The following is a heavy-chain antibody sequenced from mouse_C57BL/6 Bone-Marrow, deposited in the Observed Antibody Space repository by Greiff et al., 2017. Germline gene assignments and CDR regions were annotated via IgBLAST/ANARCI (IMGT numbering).Heavy chain of an antibody. D-gene: IGHD2-4*01. CDR3: ARIYYDYDGLLYAMDY. Sequence: VQLQQSGPELVKPGASVKISCKASGYTFTDYYMNWVKQSHGKSLEWIGDINPNNGGTSYNQKFKGKATLTVDKSSSTAYMELRSLTSEDSAVYYCARIYYDYDGLLYAMDYWGQGTSVTVSS. J-gene: IGHJ4*01. V-gene: IGHV1-26*01. CDR2: INPNNGGT. CDR1: GYTFTDYY.